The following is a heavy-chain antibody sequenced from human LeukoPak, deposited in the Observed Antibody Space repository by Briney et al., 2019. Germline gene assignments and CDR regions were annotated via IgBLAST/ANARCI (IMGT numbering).Heavy chain of an antibody. J-gene: IGHJ4*02. Sequence: SESLSLTCAVYGGSFSGYYWSWTRQPPGKGLEWIGEINHSGSTNYNPSLKSRVTISVDTSKNQFSLKLSPVTAADTAVYYCARGRYSSGWYRRGWPVDYWGQGAMVTDSS. CDR2: INHSGST. D-gene: IGHD6-19*01. V-gene: IGHV4-34*01. CDR3: ARGRYSSGWYRRGWPVDY. CDR1: GGSFSGYY.